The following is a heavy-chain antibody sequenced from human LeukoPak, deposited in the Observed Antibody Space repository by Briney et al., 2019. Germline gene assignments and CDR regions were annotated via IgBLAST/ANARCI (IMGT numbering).Heavy chain of an antibody. Sequence: PSETLSLTCAVYRESFSGYYWSWIRQPPGKGLEWIGEINHSGSTNYNPSLKSRVTISVDTSKNQFSLKLSSVTAADTAVYYCARVRISIFGLVSSSNSRVVWFDPWGQGTLVTVSS. J-gene: IGHJ5*02. CDR1: RESFSGYY. CDR3: ARVRISIFGLVSSSNSRVVWFDP. CDR2: INHSGST. D-gene: IGHD3-3*01. V-gene: IGHV4-34*01.